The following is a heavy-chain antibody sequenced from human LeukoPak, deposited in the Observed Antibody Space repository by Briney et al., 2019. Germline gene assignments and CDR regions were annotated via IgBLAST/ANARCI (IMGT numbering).Heavy chain of an antibody. J-gene: IGHJ4*02. V-gene: IGHV4-34*01. CDR1: GGSFSGYY. D-gene: IGHD4-17*01. CDR2: INHSGST. Sequence: SETLSLTCAVYGGSFSGYYWSWIRQPPGKGLEWIGEINHSGSTNYNPSLKSRVTISVDTSKNQFSLKLSSVTAADTAVYYCARRAGEYSHPYDYWGQGTLVTVSS. CDR3: ARRAGEYSHPYDY.